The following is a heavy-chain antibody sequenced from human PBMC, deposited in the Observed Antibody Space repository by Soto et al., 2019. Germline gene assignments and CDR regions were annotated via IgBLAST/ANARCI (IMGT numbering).Heavy chain of an antibody. CDR1: GGTFSSYA. V-gene: IGHV1-69*13. Sequence: SVKVSCKASGGTFSSYAISWVRQAPVQGLDWMGGIIPIFGTANYAQKFQGRVTITADESTSTAYMELSSLRSEDTAVYYCARDRPTRIFDYWGQGTLVTVSS. J-gene: IGHJ4*02. CDR3: ARDRPTRIFDY. D-gene: IGHD2-15*01. CDR2: IIPIFGTA.